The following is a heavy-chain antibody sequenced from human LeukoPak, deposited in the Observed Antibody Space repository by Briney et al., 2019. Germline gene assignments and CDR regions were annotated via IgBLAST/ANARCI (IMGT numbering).Heavy chain of an antibody. D-gene: IGHD3-22*01. J-gene: IGHJ4*02. CDR3: ARAPRLNYYDSSGSLYYFDY. V-gene: IGHV5-51*01. CDR1: GYSFTSYW. Sequence: GESLKISCKGSGYSFTSYWIGWVRQMPGKGLEWMGIIYPGDSDTRYIPSFQGQVTISADKSISTAYLQWSSLKASDTAMYYCARAPRLNYYDSSGSLYYFDYWGQGTLVTVSS. CDR2: IYPGDSDT.